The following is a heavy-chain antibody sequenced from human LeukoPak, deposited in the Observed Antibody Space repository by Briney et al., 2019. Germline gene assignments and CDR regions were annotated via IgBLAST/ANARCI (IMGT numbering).Heavy chain of an antibody. CDR2: MNRNDLT. Sequence: GASVKVSCKASGYTFTAYYMHWVRQAPGQGLEWMGWMNRNDLTNYAPKSQGRCTMTRDTSSSTVYMELSRLRSDDTAVYYCARERDATGYSPLDPWGQGTLVSVSS. J-gene: IGHJ5*02. D-gene: IGHD3-9*01. V-gene: IGHV1-2*02. CDR3: ARERDATGYSPLDP. CDR1: GYTFTAYY.